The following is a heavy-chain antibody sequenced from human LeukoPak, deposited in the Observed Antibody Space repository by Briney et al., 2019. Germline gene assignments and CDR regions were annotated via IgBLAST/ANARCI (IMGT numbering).Heavy chain of an antibody. CDR3: AKDLRVPGQYYFDY. CDR2: ISGSGGST. J-gene: IGHJ4*02. CDR1: GFAFSSYA. D-gene: IGHD5/OR15-5a*01. V-gene: IGHV3-23*01. Sequence: PGGSLRLSCAASGFAFSSYAMSWVRQAPGKGLEWVSAISGSGGSTYYADSVKGRFTISRDNSKNTLYLQMNSLRAEDTAVYYCAKDLRVPGQYYFDYWGQGTLVTVSS.